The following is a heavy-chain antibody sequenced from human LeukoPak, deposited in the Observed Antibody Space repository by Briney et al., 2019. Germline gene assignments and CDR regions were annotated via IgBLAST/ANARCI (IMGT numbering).Heavy chain of an antibody. CDR3: ARAPITSPFYFDN. Sequence: GGSLRLSCTASGVALYEHGMSWVRQVPGKGLEWVSGINWSGRSTGYADPLRGRYTITRGNTKTSLYLQMDRLRAEDTTLYYCARAPITSPFYFDNWGQGTLVTVSS. CDR1: GVALYEHG. D-gene: IGHD2-2*01. CDR2: INWSGRST. V-gene: IGHV3-20*04. J-gene: IGHJ4*02.